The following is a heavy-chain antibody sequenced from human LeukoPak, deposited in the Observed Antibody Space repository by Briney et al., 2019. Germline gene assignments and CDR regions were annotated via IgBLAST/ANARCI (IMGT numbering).Heavy chain of an antibody. J-gene: IGHJ6*02. CDR1: GFTFSSYA. Sequence: GGSLRLPCAASGFTFSSYAMSWVRQAPGKGLEWVSSISGSGNRTYYADSVKGRFTISRDNSKNTLFLQMNSLRAEDTAVYYCAKNLYCGGGSCYPSALGMDVWGQGTTVTVSS. D-gene: IGHD2-15*01. V-gene: IGHV3-23*01. CDR2: ISGSGNRT. CDR3: AKNLYCGGGSCYPSALGMDV.